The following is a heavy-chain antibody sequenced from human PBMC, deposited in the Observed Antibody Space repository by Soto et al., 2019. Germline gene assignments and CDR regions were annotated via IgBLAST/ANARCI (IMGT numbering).Heavy chain of an antibody. J-gene: IGHJ6*02. D-gene: IGHD3-10*01. Sequence: GGSLRLSCAASAFTFNNFAMHWVRQAPGKGLEWVAVISSHGNDKYYADSVKGRFTISRDNSKNTLYLQMNSLTGEDTAMYYCARDRGEYYYGSGSYYYYYYGMDVWGQGTTVTVSS. CDR2: ISSHGNDK. CDR1: AFTFNNFA. V-gene: IGHV3-30*03. CDR3: ARDRGEYYYGSGSYYYYYYGMDV.